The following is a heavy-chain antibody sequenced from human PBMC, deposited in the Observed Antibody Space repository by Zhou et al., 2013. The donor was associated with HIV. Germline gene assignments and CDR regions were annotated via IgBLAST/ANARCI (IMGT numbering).Heavy chain of an antibody. CDR2: IYTSGST. J-gene: IGHJ5*02. V-gene: IGHV4-4*09. CDR3: ARAPSVVVDATWGNWFDP. Sequence: QVQLQESGPGLVKPSETLSLTCTVSGGSISSYYWSWIRQPPGKGLEWIGYIYTSGSTNYNPSLKSRVTISVDTSKNQFSLKLSSVTAADTAVYYCARAPSVVVDATWGNWFDPWGQGILVTVSS. D-gene: IGHD2-8*02. CDR1: GGSISSYY.